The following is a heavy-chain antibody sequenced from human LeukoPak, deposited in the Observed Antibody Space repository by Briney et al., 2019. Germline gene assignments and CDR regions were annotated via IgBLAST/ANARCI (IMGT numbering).Heavy chain of an antibody. CDR3: GRRLFIDGRYKT. Sequence: SETLSLTCAVSGGPFSAYWSWIRQPPGKGLEWIGEINQSGSTNYNPSLKSRVIISGDTSKNEVSLKLTSVTAADTAVYFCGRRLFIDGRYKTWGQGTLVSVST. V-gene: IGHV4-34*01. J-gene: IGHJ5*02. CDR2: INQSGST. D-gene: IGHD1-1*01. CDR1: GGPFSAY.